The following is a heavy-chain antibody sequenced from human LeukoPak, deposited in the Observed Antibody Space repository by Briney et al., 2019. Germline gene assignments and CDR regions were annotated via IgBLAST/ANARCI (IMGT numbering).Heavy chain of an antibody. CDR1: GGTFSSYS. CDR2: IIPMFGTS. J-gene: IGHJ4*02. V-gene: IGHV1-69*13. Sequence: SVKVSCKASGGTFSSYSISWVRQAPGQGLEWMGGIIPMFGTSNYAQKFQGGVTITADESTNTAYMELSSLRSEDTAIYYCAREHYDSSGYYSFDYWGQGTLVTVSS. CDR3: AREHYDSSGYYSFDY. D-gene: IGHD3-22*01.